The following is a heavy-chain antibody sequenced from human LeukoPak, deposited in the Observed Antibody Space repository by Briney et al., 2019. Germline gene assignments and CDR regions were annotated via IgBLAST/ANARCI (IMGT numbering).Heavy chain of an antibody. D-gene: IGHD4-17*01. Sequence: PGGSLRLSCAASGFAFSSFAMNWVRQAPGKGLQWVSAISGDATTTYYPDSLTGRFTISRDNSRNTLYLQMNSLRADDTAVYYCAKGVYGDHPHYSDYWGQGTQVIVSS. CDR3: AKGVYGDHPHYSDY. CDR2: ISGDATTT. V-gene: IGHV3-23*01. CDR1: GFAFSSFA. J-gene: IGHJ4*02.